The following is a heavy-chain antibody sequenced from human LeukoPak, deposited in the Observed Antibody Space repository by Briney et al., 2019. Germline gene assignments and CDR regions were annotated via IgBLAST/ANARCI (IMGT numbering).Heavy chain of an antibody. J-gene: IGHJ3*01. CDR2: SYYSGST. V-gene: IGHV4-59*08. CDR1: GGSVSSYY. CDR3: ARQKWELPLDAFDV. Sequence: SETLSLTCTYAGGSVSSYYWSWIRQPPGKGLEWLGYSYYSGSTNYNPYLKSRVTISVDTSKNQFSLKLSSVTAADTAVYYCARQKWELPLDAFDVWGQGTMVTVSS. D-gene: IGHD1-26*01.